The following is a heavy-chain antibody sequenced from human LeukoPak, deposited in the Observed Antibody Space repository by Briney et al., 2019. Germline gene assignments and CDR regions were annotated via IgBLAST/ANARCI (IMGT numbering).Heavy chain of an antibody. D-gene: IGHD3-10*01. Sequence: PGMSQRLFCAASGFTFSTYGMHWVRQAPGEGLECVALIWNDGTHKYYADSVKGRFTISRDNSKNTLYLQMDSLTGEDTAVYYCGQDVGGGDSYYIDSWGQGTLVTVSS. CDR3: GQDVGGGDSYYIDS. J-gene: IGHJ4*02. V-gene: IGHV3-33*06. CDR2: IWNDGTHK. CDR1: GFTFSTYG.